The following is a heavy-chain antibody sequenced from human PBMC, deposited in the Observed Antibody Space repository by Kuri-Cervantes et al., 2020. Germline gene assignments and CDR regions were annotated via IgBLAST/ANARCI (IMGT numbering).Heavy chain of an antibody. CDR1: GFTFSSYS. D-gene: IGHD5-18*01. CDR3: ARDYKGYSYGFTL. Sequence: LSLTCAASGFTFSSYSMNWVRQAPGKGLEWVSYISSSGSTIYYADSVKGRFTISRDNAKNSLYLQMNSLRAEDTAVYYCARDYKGYSYGFTLWGQGTLVTVSS. V-gene: IGHV3-48*04. CDR2: ISSSGSTI. J-gene: IGHJ4*02.